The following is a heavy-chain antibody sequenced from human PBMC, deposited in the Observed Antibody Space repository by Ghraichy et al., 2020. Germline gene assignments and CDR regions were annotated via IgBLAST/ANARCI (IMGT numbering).Heavy chain of an antibody. CDR1: GFTFSSYG. Sequence: GGSLRLSCAASGFTFSSYGMHWVRQAPGKGLEWVAVISYDGSNKYYADSVKGRFTISRDNSKNTLYLQMNSLRAEDTAVYYCAKDYYDILTTPDYFAYWGQGTLVTVSS. D-gene: IGHD3-9*01. CDR2: ISYDGSNK. CDR3: AKDYYDILTTPDYFAY. J-gene: IGHJ4*02. V-gene: IGHV3-30*18.